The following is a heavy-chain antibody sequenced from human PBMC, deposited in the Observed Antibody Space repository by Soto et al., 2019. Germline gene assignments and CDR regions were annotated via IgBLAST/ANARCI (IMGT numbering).Heavy chain of an antibody. J-gene: IGHJ4*02. CDR1: GFTFSSYG. CDR3: ARDLGEWHLSYFDY. V-gene: IGHV3-33*01. D-gene: IGHD3-3*01. CDR2: IWYDGTNK. Sequence: PVGSLRLSCAPSGFTFSSYGMHWVRQAPGKGLEWVAVIWYDGTNKYYAASVKGRFAISRDYSKNTLYLQMNSLRAEDTAVYYCARDLGEWHLSYFDYWGQGTLVTVSS.